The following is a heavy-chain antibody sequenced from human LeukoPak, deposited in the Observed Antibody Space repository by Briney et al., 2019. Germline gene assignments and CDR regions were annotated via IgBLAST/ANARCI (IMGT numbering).Heavy chain of an antibody. CDR3: AKRPSDYGDYVSYFDY. V-gene: IGHV3-30*18. D-gene: IGHD4-17*01. CDR1: GFSFISYG. J-gene: IGHJ4*02. Sequence: GGSLRLSCAASGFSFISYGMHWVRQAPGKGLEWVGVISDDGRRKDYADSVKGRFTISRDSSKDTLYLQMNSLRAEDTAVYYCAKRPSDYGDYVSYFDYWGQGTLVTVSS. CDR2: ISDDGRRK.